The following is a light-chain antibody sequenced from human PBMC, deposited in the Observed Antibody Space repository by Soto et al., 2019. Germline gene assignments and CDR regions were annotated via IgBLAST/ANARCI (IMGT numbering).Light chain of an antibody. Sequence: SYELTQPPSVSVSPGQTASITCSGDKLGDKYACWYQQKPGQSPVLVIYQDKKRPSGIPERFSGSNSGNTATLTISGTQAMDEADYYCQGWDSSTVFGGGTKLTVL. CDR3: QGWDSSTV. J-gene: IGLJ3*02. CDR2: QDK. CDR1: KLGDKY. V-gene: IGLV3-1*01.